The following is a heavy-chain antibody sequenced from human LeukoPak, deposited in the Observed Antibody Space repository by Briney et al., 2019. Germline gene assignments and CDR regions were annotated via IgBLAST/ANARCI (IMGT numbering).Heavy chain of an antibody. CDR3: AKGHSGYDYFDY. J-gene: IGHJ4*02. CDR2: ISGRSDYI. Sequence: PGGSLRLSCAGSGFTFRSYTMNWVRQAPGKGLEWVSSISGRSDYIYYADSVKGRFTISRDHAKNSLYLQMNSLRAEDTAVYYCAKGHSGYDYFDYWGQGTLVTVSS. V-gene: IGHV3-21*01. CDR1: GFTFRSYT. D-gene: IGHD5-12*01.